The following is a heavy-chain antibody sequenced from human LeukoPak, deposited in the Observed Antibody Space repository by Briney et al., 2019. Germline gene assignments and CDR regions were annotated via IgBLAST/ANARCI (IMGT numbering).Heavy chain of an antibody. V-gene: IGHV1-69*13. CDR3: ARAGGYCSSTSCYGPAAYYYYGMDV. J-gene: IGHJ6*04. CDR2: IIPIFGTP. Sequence: GASVKVSCKASGGTFSSYAISWVRQAPGQGLEWMGGIIPIFGTPNYAQKFQGRVTITADESTSTAYMELSSLRSEDTAVYYCARAGGYCSSTSCYGPAAYYYYGMDVWGKGTTVTVSS. CDR1: GGTFSSYA. D-gene: IGHD2-2*01.